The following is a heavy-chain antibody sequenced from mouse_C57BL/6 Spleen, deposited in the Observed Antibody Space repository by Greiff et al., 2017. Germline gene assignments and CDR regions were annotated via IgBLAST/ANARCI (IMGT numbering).Heavy chain of an antibody. J-gene: IGHJ3*01. Sequence: EVQLQQSGPELVKPGASVKISCKASGYTFTDYYMNWVKQSHGKSLEWIGDINPNNGGTSYNQKFTGKATLTVDKSSSTAYMELRSLTSEDSAVYYCVREGDEYGPWCAYWGQETLVTVSA. D-gene: IGHD1-2*01. CDR1: GYTFTDYY. CDR3: VREGDEYGPWCAY. V-gene: IGHV1-26*01. CDR2: INPNNGGT.